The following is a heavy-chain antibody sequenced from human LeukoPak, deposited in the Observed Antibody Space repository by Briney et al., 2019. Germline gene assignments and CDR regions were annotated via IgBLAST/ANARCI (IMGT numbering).Heavy chain of an antibody. CDR3: AHREVGELPPYFDY. D-gene: IGHD3-10*01. Sequence: SGPTLVNPTPTLTLTCTFSGFSLCTSGVGVGWIRQPPGKALEWLALIYWNDDKRYSPSLKSRLTITKDTSKNQVVLTMTNMDPVDTATYYCAHREVGELPPYFDYWGQGTLVTVSS. CDR1: GFSLCTSGVG. CDR2: IYWNDDK. V-gene: IGHV2-5*01. J-gene: IGHJ4*02.